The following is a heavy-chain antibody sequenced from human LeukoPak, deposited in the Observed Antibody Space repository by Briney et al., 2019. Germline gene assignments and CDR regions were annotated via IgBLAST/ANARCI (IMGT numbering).Heavy chain of an antibody. CDR2: ISWNSGSI. J-gene: IGHJ5*02. V-gene: IGHV3-9*01. CDR3: AKVSGATLKYWFDP. CDR1: GFTFDDYA. Sequence: GGSLRLSCAASGFTFDDYAMHWVRQAPGKGLEWVSGISWNSGSIGYADSVKGRFTISRDNAKNSLYLQMNSLRAEDTALYYCAKVSGATLKYWFDPWGQGTLVTVSS. D-gene: IGHD4/OR15-4a*01.